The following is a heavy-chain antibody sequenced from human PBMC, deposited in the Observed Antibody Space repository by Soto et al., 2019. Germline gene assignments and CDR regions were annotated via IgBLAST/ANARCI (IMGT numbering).Heavy chain of an antibody. CDR2: TSYAGSNT. D-gene: IGHD3-16*01. Sequence: QIQLVQSGGGVVQPGTSLRLSCVGSGFTFRSFVIHWDRQAPGKGLEWVALTSYAGSNTYYDDSVKGRFAISRENSRNTVDLQMDSMRLEDTALCYCAGLGTRGGLGVWGQGTLVSVS. CDR3: AGLGTRGGLGV. J-gene: IGHJ4*02. CDR1: GFTFRSFV. V-gene: IGHV3-30*09.